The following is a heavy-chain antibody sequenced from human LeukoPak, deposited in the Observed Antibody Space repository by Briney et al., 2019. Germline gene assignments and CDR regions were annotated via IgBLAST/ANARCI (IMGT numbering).Heavy chain of an antibody. CDR2: IYTSGST. D-gene: IGHD3-22*01. J-gene: IGHJ3*02. V-gene: IGHV4-61*02. CDR1: GGSISSGSYY. Sequence: SETLYLTCTVSGGSISSGSYYWSWIRQPAGKGLEWIGRIYTSGSTNYNPSLKSRVTISVDTSKNQFSLKLSSVTAADTAVYYCARADSDYYDSSGYHDAFDIWGQGTMVTVSS. CDR3: ARADSDYYDSSGYHDAFDI.